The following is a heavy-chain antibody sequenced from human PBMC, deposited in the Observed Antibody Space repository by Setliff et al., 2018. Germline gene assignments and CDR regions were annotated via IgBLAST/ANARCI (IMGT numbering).Heavy chain of an antibody. D-gene: IGHD2-15*01. V-gene: IGHV3-7*03. CDR1: GFTFSTYW. CDR3: ARDPDRLGCCSGGSCSTFDY. CDR2: IKQDGSEK. J-gene: IGHJ4*02. Sequence: GGSLRLSCAASGFTFSTYWMSWVRQAPGKGLEWVAIIKQDGSEKYYVDSVKGRFTISRDNAKNSLYLHMNSLRAEDTAVYYCARDPDRLGCCSGGSCSTFDYWGQGTLVTVSS.